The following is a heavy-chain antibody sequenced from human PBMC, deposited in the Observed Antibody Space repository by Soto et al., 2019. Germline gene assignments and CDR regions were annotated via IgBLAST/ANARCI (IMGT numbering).Heavy chain of an antibody. J-gene: IGHJ5*02. CDR2: IYYSGST. Sequence: PSETLSLTCTVSGGSISSSSYYWGWIRQPPGKGLEWIGGIYYSGSTYYNPSLKSRVTISVDTSKNQFSLKLSSVTAADTAVYYCARLSSMLSNWFDPWGQGTLVTVSS. CDR1: GGSISSSSYY. CDR3: ARLSSMLSNWFDP. D-gene: IGHD3-16*01. V-gene: IGHV4-39*01.